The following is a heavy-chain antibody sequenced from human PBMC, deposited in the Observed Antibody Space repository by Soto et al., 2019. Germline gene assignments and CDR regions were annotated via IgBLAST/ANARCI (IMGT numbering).Heavy chain of an antibody. V-gene: IGHV4-30-2*01. CDR2: IYHSGST. J-gene: IGHJ3*02. Sequence: PSETLSLTCAVSGGSISSGGYSWSWIRQPPGKGLEWIGYIYHSGSTYYNPSLKSRVTISVDRSKNQFSLKLSSVTAADTAVYYCARVAMIVEKRDAFDIWGQGTMVTVSS. CDR3: ARVAMIVEKRDAFDI. D-gene: IGHD3-22*01. CDR1: GGSISSGGYS.